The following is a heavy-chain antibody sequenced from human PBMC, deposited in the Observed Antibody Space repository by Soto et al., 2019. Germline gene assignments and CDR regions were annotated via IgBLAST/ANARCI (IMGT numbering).Heavy chain of an antibody. D-gene: IGHD1-1*01. J-gene: IGHJ6*02. Sequence: EVQLVESGGGLVKPGGSLSLSCAASGFTFSRYSMNWVRQAPGKGLEWVSSISSSSSYIYYADSVKGRFTISRDNAKNALYRQMNSLRAEDTAVYYCARTLGAGTPRDGMDVWGQGTTVTVSS. CDR3: ARTLGAGTPRDGMDV. CDR2: ISSSSSYI. V-gene: IGHV3-21*01. CDR1: GFTFSRYS.